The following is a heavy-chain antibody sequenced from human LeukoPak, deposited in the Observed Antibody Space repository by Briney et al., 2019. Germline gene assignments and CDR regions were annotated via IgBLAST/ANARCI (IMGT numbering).Heavy chain of an antibody. CDR2: IYYSGST. J-gene: IGHJ4*02. V-gene: IGHV4-59*01. D-gene: IGHD3-10*01. Sequence: SETLSLTCTVSGGSISSYYWSWIRQPPGKGLEWIGYIYYSGSTNYNPPLKSRVTISVDTPKNQFSLKLSSVTAADTAVYYCARLSYYYGSGSNVFDYWGQGTLVTVSS. CDR1: GGSISSYY. CDR3: ARLSYYYGSGSNVFDY.